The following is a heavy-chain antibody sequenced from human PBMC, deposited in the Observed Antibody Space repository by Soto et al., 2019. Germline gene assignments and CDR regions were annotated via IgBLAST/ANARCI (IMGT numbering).Heavy chain of an antibody. CDR2: INPSGGST. D-gene: IGHD6-6*01. Sequence: ASVKVSCKASGYTFTSYYMHWVRQAPGQGLEWMGIINPSGGSTSYAQKFQGRVTMTRDTSTSTVYMELSSLRSEDTAVYYCARDNVIAARPRGVNMDVWGQGTTVTVSS. J-gene: IGHJ6*02. CDR3: ARDNVIAARPRGVNMDV. CDR1: GYTFTSYY. V-gene: IGHV1-46*01.